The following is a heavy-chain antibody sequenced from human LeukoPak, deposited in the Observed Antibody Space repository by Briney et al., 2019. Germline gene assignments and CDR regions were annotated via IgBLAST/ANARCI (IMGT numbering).Heavy chain of an antibody. J-gene: IGHJ6*03. Sequence: SETLSLTCTVSGYSLSSGYYWGWIRQPPGKGLEWIGEINHSGSTNYNPSLKSRVTISVDTSKNQFSLKLSSVTAADTAVYYCARVKDPGGYYYYYYMDVWGKGTTVTVSS. CDR1: GYSLSSGYY. CDR2: INHSGST. CDR3: ARVKDPGGYYYYYYMDV. V-gene: IGHV4-34*01. D-gene: IGHD3-16*01.